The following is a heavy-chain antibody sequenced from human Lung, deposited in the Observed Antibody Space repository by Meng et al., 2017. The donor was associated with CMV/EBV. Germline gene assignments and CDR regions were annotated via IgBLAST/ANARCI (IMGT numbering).Heavy chain of an antibody. V-gene: IGHV1-69*16. CDR3: ARPPLPGDYGDYDFDC. CDR2: MFPIPGRV. Sequence: SVKVSCXASGGSLSPYPITWVRQAPGQGLEWMGEMFPIPGRVNLAQKFQGRVTITTDESTDTGYMEVSNLRSDDTAVYYCARPPLPGDYGDYDFDCWGQGTLVTVSS. CDR1: GGSLSPYP. J-gene: IGHJ4*02. D-gene: IGHD4-17*01.